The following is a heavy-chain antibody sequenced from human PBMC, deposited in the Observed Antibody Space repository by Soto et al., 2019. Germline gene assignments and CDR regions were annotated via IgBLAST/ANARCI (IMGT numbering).Heavy chain of an antibody. V-gene: IGHV1-3*01. CDR2: INAGNGDT. J-gene: IGHJ4*02. CDR3: ARAISGYVT. CDR1: GNNYNTYA. Sequence: QVQLVQSGAEMKKPGASVKLSCKTSGNNYNTYAIHWVRQAPGQGLEWMGWINAGNGDTRYSQNFQGRVTLTRDTSASTVYMDLDSLKSEDTGVYYCARAISGYVTWGQGTLVTVSS. D-gene: IGHD5-12*01.